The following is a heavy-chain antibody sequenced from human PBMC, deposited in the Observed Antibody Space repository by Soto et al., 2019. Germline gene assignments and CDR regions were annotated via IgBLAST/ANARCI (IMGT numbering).Heavy chain of an antibody. V-gene: IGHV4-59*01. CDR3: AAAPRY. J-gene: IGHJ4*02. CDR2: IYYSGST. Sequence: QVQLQESGPGLVKPSETLSLTCSVSGGSISGYYWSWIRQTPEKGLEWIGYIYYSGSTNYNPSLKSRVTMLIDMSKNQFSLKLTSVSAADTAVYYCAAAPRYWGQGIQVTVSS. CDR1: GGSISGYY. D-gene: IGHD2-15*01.